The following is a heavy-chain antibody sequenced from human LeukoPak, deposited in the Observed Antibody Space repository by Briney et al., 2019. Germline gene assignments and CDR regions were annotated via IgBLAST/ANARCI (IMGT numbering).Heavy chain of an antibody. CDR1: GYTFTGYY. CDR2: INPNSGGT. D-gene: IGHD6-13*01. Sequence: ASVKVSCKASGYTFTGYYMHWVRQAPGQGLEWMGWINPNSGGTNYAQKFQGRVTMTRDTSISTAYMELSRLRSDDTAVYYCARGVSSSWYYFGYWGQGTLVTVSS. CDR3: ARGVSSSWYYFGY. J-gene: IGHJ4*02. V-gene: IGHV1-2*02.